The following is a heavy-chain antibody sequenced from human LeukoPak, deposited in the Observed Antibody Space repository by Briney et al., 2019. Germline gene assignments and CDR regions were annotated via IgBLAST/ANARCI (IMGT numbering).Heavy chain of an antibody. J-gene: IGHJ4*02. CDR2: ISGYTGNT. D-gene: IGHD2-2*01. Sequence: GASVKVSCKASGYTLTSYGISWVRQAPGQGLEWMGWISGYTGNTKYAQKLQGRVTMTTDTSASTAYMDLRSLRSDDTAMYYCARTKGSTSYFDSWGQGTLVTVSS. CDR3: ARTKGSTSYFDS. CDR1: GYTLTSYG. V-gene: IGHV1-18*01.